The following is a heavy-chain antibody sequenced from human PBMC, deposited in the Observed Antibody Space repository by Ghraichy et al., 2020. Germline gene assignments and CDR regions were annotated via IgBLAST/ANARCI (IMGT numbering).Heavy chain of an antibody. J-gene: IGHJ3*02. D-gene: IGHD6-19*01. CDR2: ISSSGSTI. CDR1: GFTFSDYY. CDR3: ARRRGSGWYFDAFDI. Sequence: LSLTCAASGFTFSDYYMSWIRQAPGKGLEWVSYISSSGSTIYYADSVKGRFTISRDNAKNSLYLQMNSLRAEDTAVYYCARRRGSGWYFDAFDIWGQGTMVTVSS. V-gene: IGHV3-11*01.